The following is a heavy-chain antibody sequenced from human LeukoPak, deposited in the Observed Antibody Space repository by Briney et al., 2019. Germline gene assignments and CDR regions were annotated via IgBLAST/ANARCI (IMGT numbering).Heavy chain of an antibody. Sequence: GGSLRLSCAASGFTFSSYAMSWVRQAPGKGLEWVSAISGSGGSTYYADSVKGRFTISRDNSKNTLYLQMNSLRAEDTAVYYCARDLHYYVAMDVWGQGTTVTVSS. CDR2: ISGSGGST. J-gene: IGHJ6*02. CDR1: GFTFSSYA. D-gene: IGHD3-10*02. V-gene: IGHV3-23*01. CDR3: ARDLHYYVAMDV.